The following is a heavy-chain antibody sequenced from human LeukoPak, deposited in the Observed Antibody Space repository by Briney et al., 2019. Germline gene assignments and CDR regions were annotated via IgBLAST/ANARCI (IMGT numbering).Heavy chain of an antibody. D-gene: IGHD2-15*01. CDR3: SRGYSGGFDY. J-gene: IGHJ4*02. Sequence: GGSLRLSCAASGFTFSSYWMHWVRQAPGKGLVWVSDINSDGTSPIYADSVKGRFTISRDNAKKTLYLQMNSLRAEDTAVYYCSRGYSGGFDYWGQGTLVTVSS. CDR1: GFTFSSYW. CDR2: INSDGTSP. V-gene: IGHV3-74*01.